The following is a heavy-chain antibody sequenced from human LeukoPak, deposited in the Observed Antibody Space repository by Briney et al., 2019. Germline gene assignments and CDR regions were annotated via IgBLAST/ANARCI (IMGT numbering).Heavy chain of an antibody. Sequence: GGSLRLSCAASGFPFSTYGMHWVRQAPGKGLEWVSFIRYDGNNKQYGDSVKGRFTISRDDSKNTLYLQMSSLRAEDTAVYYCAKTLRDSSGYYAAGDWGQGTLVTVSS. V-gene: IGHV3-30*02. CDR3: AKTLRDSSGYYAAGD. J-gene: IGHJ4*02. D-gene: IGHD3-22*01. CDR1: GFPFSTYG. CDR2: IRYDGNNK.